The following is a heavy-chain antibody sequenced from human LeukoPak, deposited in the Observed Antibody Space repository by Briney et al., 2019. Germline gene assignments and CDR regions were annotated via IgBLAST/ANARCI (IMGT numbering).Heavy chain of an antibody. V-gene: IGHV1-18*01. CDR2: ISAYNGNT. Sequence: ASVKVSCKASGYTFTSYGISWVRQAPGQGLEWMGWISAYNGNTNYAQKLQGRVTMTTDTSTSTAYMELRSLRSDDTAVYYCAIGRYSYGYYYYYMDVWGKGTTVTVSS. J-gene: IGHJ6*03. CDR3: AIGRYSYGYYYYYMDV. D-gene: IGHD5-18*01. CDR1: GYTFTSYG.